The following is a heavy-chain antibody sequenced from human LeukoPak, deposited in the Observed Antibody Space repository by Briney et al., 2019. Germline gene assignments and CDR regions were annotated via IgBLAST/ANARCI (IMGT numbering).Heavy chain of an antibody. CDR3: AKGPRPGSSGYPNLDH. Sequence: PGGSLRLSRAASGFTFSSYGMHWVRQAPGKGLEWVAFIRYDGGNKYYADSVKGRFTISRDNSKNTLYLQMNSLRAEDTAVYYCAKGPRPGSSGYPNLDHWGQGTLVTVSS. J-gene: IGHJ4*02. V-gene: IGHV3-30*02. CDR1: GFTFSSYG. D-gene: IGHD3-22*01. CDR2: IRYDGGNK.